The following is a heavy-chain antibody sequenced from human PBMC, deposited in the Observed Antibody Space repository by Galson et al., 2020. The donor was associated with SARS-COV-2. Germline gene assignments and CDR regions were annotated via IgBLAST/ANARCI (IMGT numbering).Heavy chain of an antibody. D-gene: IGHD3-22*01. CDR3: AREKFYYDSSSYDI. J-gene: IGHJ3*02. CDR1: GFTFSSYG. V-gene: IGHV3-33*01. CDR2: IWYDGSNK. Sequence: GGSLRLSCAASGFTFSSYGMHWVRQAPGKGLEWVAVIWYDGSNKYYEDSVKGRFTISRDNSKNTLYLQMNSLRAEDTAVYYCAREKFYYDSSSYDIWGQGTMVTVSS.